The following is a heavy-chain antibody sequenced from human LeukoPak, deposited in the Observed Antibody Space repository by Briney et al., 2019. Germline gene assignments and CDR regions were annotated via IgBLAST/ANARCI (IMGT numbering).Heavy chain of an antibody. D-gene: IGHD2-2*01. CDR3: ARGGAIVVVPAAMVS. CDR2: INPNSGGT. CDR1: GYTFTGYY. V-gene: IGHV1-2*02. J-gene: IGHJ4*02. Sequence: ASVKVSCKASGYTFTGYYMHWVRQAPGQGLEWMGWINPNSGGTNYAQKFQGRVTMTRDTSISTAYVELSRLRSDDTAVYYCARGGAIVVVPAAMVSWGQGTLVTVSS.